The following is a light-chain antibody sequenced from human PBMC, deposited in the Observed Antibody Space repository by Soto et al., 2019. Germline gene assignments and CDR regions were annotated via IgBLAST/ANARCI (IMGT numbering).Light chain of an antibody. Sequence: ANQMTQSPSSLSASVGDRVTITCRASQGIRNDLGWYQQKPGKAPKLLIYAASSLQGGVPSRFSGSGSGTDFTLTISSLQLEDFATYYCLQDYNFPWTFGQGTKVEIK. V-gene: IGKV1-6*01. CDR1: QGIRND. CDR3: LQDYNFPWT. J-gene: IGKJ1*01. CDR2: AAS.